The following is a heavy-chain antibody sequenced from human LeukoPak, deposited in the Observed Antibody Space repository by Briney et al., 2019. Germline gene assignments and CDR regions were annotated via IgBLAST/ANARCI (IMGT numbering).Heavy chain of an antibody. CDR3: ARLNTREVATSVDF. CDR2: IYYSGST. V-gene: IGHV4-59*08. J-gene: IGHJ4*02. Sequence: PSETLSLTCTVSGGSIISYYWSWIRQPPGKGLEWIGYIYYSGSTNYNPSLKSRVTISVDTSKNQFSLKLRSVTAADTAVYYCARLNTREVATSVDFWGQGTLVTVSS. CDR1: GGSIISYY. D-gene: IGHD5-24*01.